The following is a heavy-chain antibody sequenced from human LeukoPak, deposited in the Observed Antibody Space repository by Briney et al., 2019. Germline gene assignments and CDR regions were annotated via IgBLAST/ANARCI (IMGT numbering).Heavy chain of an antibody. D-gene: IGHD2-2*01. V-gene: IGHV4-61*02. Sequence: SETLSLTCTVSGGSISSGSYYWSWIRQPAGKGLEWIGRIYTSGSTNYNPSLKRRVTISVDTSKNQFSLKLSSVTAADTAVYYCARRGADIVVVPAADDAFDIWGQGTMVTVSS. J-gene: IGHJ3*02. CDR1: GGSISSGSYY. CDR2: IYTSGST. CDR3: ARRGADIVVVPAADDAFDI.